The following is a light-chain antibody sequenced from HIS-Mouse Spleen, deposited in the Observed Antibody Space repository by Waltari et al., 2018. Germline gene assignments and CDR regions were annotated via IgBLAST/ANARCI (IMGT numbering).Light chain of an antibody. CDR3: QQRSNWPL. Sequence: EIVLTQSPATLSLSPGERATLSCRASQGVSSYLAWYQQKPGQAPRLLIYDASSRATGIPARFSGSGSGTDFTLTISSLEPEDFAVYYCQQRSNWPLFGQGTKLEIK. CDR2: DAS. V-gene: IGKV3-11*01. CDR1: QGVSSY. J-gene: IGKJ2*01.